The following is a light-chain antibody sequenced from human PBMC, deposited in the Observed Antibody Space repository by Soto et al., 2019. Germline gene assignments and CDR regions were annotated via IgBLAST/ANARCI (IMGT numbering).Light chain of an antibody. V-gene: IGKV3-15*01. J-gene: IGKJ2*01. CDR1: QSVSSN. CDR3: QQYNNWPPYT. Sequence: EIVMTQSPATLSVSPGERCTLSCRASQSVSSNLAWYQQKPGQAPRLLIYGASTRATGIPARFSGSGSGTEFTLTISSLHSEYFAVYYCQQYNNWPPYTFGQGTKLEIK. CDR2: GAS.